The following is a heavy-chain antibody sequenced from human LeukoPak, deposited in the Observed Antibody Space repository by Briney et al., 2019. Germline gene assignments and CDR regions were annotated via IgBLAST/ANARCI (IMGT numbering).Heavy chain of an antibody. Sequence: ASVKVSCKASGYTFTNYDMHWVRQAPGQGLEWMGLINPTGTGTNYAQKFRGRVTLTRDTSTTTVYMELSSLRSEDTAVYYCAREESGGYFDYWGQGTPVTVS. J-gene: IGHJ4*02. CDR2: INPTGTGT. V-gene: IGHV1-46*01. CDR1: GYTFTNYD. D-gene: IGHD2-8*02. CDR3: AREESGGYFDY.